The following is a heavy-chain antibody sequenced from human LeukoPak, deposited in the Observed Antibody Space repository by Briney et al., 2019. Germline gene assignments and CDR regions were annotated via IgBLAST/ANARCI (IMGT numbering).Heavy chain of an antibody. J-gene: IGHJ4*02. V-gene: IGHV3-48*01. CDR3: ARERTTVTTAFDY. CDR1: GFTFSSYS. Sequence: GGSLRLSCAASGFTFSSYSMNWVRQAPGKGLEWVSYISSSSSTIYYADSVKGRFTISRDNAKNSLYLQMNSLRAEDTAVYYCARERTTVTTAFDYWGQGTLVTVSS. D-gene: IGHD4-11*01. CDR2: ISSSSSTI.